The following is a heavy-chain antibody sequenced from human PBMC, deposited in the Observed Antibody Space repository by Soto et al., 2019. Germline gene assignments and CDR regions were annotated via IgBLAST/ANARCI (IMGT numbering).Heavy chain of an antibody. V-gene: IGHV4-30-4*01. CDR1: GGSISSGDYY. CDR2: IYYSGST. CDR3: ARAGSSGYYLSWFDP. J-gene: IGHJ5*02. Sequence: PSETLSLTCTVSGGSISSGDYYWSWIRQPPGKGLEWIGYIYYSGSTYCNPSLKSRVTISVDMSKNQFSLKLSSVTAADTAVYYCARAGSSGYYLSWFDPWGQGTLVTVSS. D-gene: IGHD3-22*01.